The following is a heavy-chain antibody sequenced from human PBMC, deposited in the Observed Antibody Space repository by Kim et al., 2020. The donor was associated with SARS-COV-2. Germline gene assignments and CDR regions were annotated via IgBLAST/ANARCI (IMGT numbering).Heavy chain of an antibody. Sequence: GGSLRLSCAASGFTFSDYYMSWIRQAPGKGLEWVSYISSSSSYTNYADSVKGRFTISRDNAKNSLYLQMNSLRAEDTAVYYCARDLGYCSGGSCPSRLLGVGYWGQGTLVTVSS. CDR1: GFTFSDYY. J-gene: IGHJ4*02. CDR2: ISSSSSYT. V-gene: IGHV3-11*06. CDR3: ARDLGYCSGGSCPSRLLGVGY. D-gene: IGHD2-15*01.